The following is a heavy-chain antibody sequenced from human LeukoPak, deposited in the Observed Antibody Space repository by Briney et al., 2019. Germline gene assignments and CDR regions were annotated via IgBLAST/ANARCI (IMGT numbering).Heavy chain of an antibody. CDR3: ARDRRYYYDSSGDWVDY. D-gene: IGHD3-22*01. CDR1: GFTFSSYW. J-gene: IGHJ4*02. V-gene: IGHV3-74*01. Sequence: GGSLRLSCAASGFTFSSYWMHWVRQAPGKGLVWVSRINSDGSSTSYADSVKGRFTISRDNAKNTLYLQVNSLRAEDTAVYYCARDRRYYYDSSGDWVDYWGQGTLVTVSS. CDR2: INSDGSST.